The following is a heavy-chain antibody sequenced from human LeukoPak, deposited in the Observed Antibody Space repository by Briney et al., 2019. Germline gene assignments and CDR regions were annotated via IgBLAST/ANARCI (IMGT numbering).Heavy chain of an antibody. CDR1: GGTFSSYA. Sequence: SVKVSCEASGGTFSSYAISWVRQAPGQGLEWMGGIIPIFGTANYAQKFQGRVTITADESTSTAYMELSSLRSEDTAVYYCARDAGYDFWSGYYTYWGQGTLVTVSS. CDR2: IIPIFGTA. D-gene: IGHD3-3*01. V-gene: IGHV1-69*13. CDR3: ARDAGYDFWSGYYTY. J-gene: IGHJ4*02.